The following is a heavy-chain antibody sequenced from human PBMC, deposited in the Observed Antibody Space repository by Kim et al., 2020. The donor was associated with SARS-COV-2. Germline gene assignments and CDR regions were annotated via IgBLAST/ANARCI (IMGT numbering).Heavy chain of an antibody. J-gene: IGHJ5*02. Sequence: ASVKVSCKASGYTFTSYAMHWVRQAPGQRLEWMGWINAGNGNTKYSQKFQGRVTITRDTSASTAYMELSSLRSEDTAVYYCARALWFGELFAWNWFDPWGQGTLVTVSS. D-gene: IGHD3-10*01. V-gene: IGHV1-3*01. CDR2: INAGNGNT. CDR1: GYTFTSYA. CDR3: ARALWFGELFAWNWFDP.